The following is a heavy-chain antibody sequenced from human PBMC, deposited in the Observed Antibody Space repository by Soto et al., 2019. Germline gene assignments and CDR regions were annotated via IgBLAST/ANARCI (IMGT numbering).Heavy chain of an antibody. Sequence: SGPTLVNPTQTLTLTCTFSGFSLSTSGMCVSWIRQPPGKALEWLALIDWDDDKYYNTSLKTRLTISKDTSKNQVVLTMTNMDPVDTATYYCARIRIAAAGGWFDPWGQGTLVTVSS. CDR3: ARIRIAAAGGWFDP. J-gene: IGHJ5*02. V-gene: IGHV2-70*01. CDR2: IDWDDDK. D-gene: IGHD6-13*01. CDR1: GFSLSTSGMC.